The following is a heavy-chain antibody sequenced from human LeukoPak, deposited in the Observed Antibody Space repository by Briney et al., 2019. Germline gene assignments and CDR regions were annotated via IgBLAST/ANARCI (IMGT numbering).Heavy chain of an antibody. CDR3: ARQIYGDLYYFDY. CDR2: IYYSGSS. D-gene: IGHD4-17*01. V-gene: IGHV4-30-4*01. J-gene: IGHJ4*02. Sequence: SLTLSLTCTVSGGSISSGDYYWSWIRQPPGKGLEWIGYIYYSGSSYYIPSLKSRVTMSVDTSKNQFSLRLSSVTAADTAVYYCARQIYGDLYYFDYWGQGTLVTVSS. CDR1: GGSISSGDYY.